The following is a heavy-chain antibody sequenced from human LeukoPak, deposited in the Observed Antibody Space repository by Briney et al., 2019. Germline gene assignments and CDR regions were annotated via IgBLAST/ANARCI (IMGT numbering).Heavy chain of an antibody. V-gene: IGHV4-39*01. CDR1: GGSISSYY. CDR2: IYYSGST. J-gene: IGHJ5*02. CDR3: ARHSGSGDWFDP. Sequence: SETLSLTCTVSGGSISSYYWGWIRQPPGKGLEWIGSIYYSGSTYYNPSLKSRVTISVDTSKNQFSLKLSSVTAADTAVYYCARHSGSGDWFDPWGQGTLVTVSS. D-gene: IGHD6-25*01.